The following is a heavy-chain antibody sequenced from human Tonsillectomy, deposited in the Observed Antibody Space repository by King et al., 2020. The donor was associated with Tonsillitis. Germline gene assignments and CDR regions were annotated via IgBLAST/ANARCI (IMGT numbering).Heavy chain of an antibody. D-gene: IGHD2-8*01. V-gene: IGHV3-9*01. CDR1: GFTFDDYA. J-gene: IGHJ3*02. CDR2: ISWNSGSI. Sequence: VQLVESGGGLVQPGRSLRLSCAASGFTFDDYAMHWVRQAPGKGLEWVSGISWNSGSIGYADSVKGRFTISRDNAKNSLYLQMNSLRAEETALYYCAKDIGVVLMVYANAFDIWGQGTMVTVSS. CDR3: AKDIGVVLMVYANAFDI.